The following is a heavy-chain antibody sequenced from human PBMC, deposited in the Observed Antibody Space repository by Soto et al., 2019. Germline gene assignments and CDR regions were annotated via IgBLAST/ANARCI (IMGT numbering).Heavy chain of an antibody. CDR2: IYYSGST. CDR3: ARRVATSHYYYMDV. CDR1: GGSISSSSYY. D-gene: IGHD5-12*01. V-gene: IGHV4-39*01. Sequence: ETLSLTCTVSGGSISSSSYYWGWIRQPPGKGLEWIGSIYYSGSTYYNPSLKSRVTISVDTSKNQFTLKLSSVTAADTAVYYCARRVATSHYYYMDVWGKGTTVTVSS. J-gene: IGHJ6*03.